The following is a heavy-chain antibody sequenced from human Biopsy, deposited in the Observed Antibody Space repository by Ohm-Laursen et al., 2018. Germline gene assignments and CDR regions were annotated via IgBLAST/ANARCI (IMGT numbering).Heavy chain of an antibody. J-gene: IGHJ4*02. CDR1: GGTFTNYV. CDR2: IIPIFGTA. Sequence: SSVKVSCNASGGTFTNYVISWVRQAPGQGLEWMGGIIPIFGTANYAQKFQGRVTITADESTSTAYMELSSLRSDDTAVYYCARDALGGGSYRFFYWGQGSLVTVSS. D-gene: IGHD1-26*01. V-gene: IGHV1-69*01. CDR3: ARDALGGGSYRFFY.